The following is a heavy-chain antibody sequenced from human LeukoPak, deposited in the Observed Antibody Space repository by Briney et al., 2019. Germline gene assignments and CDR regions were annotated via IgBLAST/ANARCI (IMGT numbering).Heavy chain of an antibody. CDR3: ARNVGFDY. D-gene: IGHD1-1*01. Sequence: GGSLRLSCAASGFTLSTYWMHWVRQAPGKGLVWVSRINSDGSSISYADSVKGRFTISRDNAENSLYLQMNSLRDEDTAVYYCARNVGFDYWGQGTLVTVSS. V-gene: IGHV3-74*01. CDR1: GFTLSTYW. CDR2: INSDGSSI. J-gene: IGHJ4*02.